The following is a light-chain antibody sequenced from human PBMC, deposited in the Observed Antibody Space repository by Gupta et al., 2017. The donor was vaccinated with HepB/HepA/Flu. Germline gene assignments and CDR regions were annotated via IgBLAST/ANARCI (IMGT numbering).Light chain of an antibody. V-gene: IGKV3-11*01. CDR1: QTVSSY. Sequence: EIVLTQSPATLSWSPGERATLSCRASQTVSSYLAWYQQKPGQAPRLLIFDASNRATGTPGRFSGSGSGTDFTLTISSLEPEDFAVYYCQQRRNWPLTFGGGTKVEIK. CDR2: DAS. CDR3: QQRRNWPLT. J-gene: IGKJ4*01.